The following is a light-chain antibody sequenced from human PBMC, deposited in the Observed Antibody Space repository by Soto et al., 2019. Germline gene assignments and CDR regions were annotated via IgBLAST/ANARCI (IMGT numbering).Light chain of an antibody. Sequence: VLTQSPCALSLSPGESATLSCRAIQSVSSSYLAWYQQKPGQAPRLLIYGASSRATGIPDRFSGSGSGTDFTLTISRLEPEDFAVYYCQQYGSSPPEGFGQGTRLEIK. J-gene: IGKJ5*01. V-gene: IGKV3-20*01. CDR3: QQYGSSPPEG. CDR2: GAS. CDR1: QSVSSSY.